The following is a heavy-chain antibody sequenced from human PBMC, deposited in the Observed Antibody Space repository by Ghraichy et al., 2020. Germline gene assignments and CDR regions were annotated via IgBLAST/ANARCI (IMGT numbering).Heavy chain of an antibody. CDR1: GYPFTAYL. D-gene: IGHD5-24*01. J-gene: IGHJ5*02. V-gene: IGHV1-2*02. Sequence: ASVKVSCKTSGYPFTAYLINWLRQAPGQGPEWMGWINPNTGGTNFAQRFQGRVTLTRDTSIDTAYMELSGLRFDDTAVYYCAREDGLVAVTTLGGFDPWGQVTLGTVSS. CDR2: INPNTGGT. CDR3: AREDGLVAVTTLGGFDP.